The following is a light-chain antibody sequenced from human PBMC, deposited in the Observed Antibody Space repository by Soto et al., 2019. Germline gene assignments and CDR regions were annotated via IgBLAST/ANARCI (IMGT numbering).Light chain of an antibody. V-gene: IGKV3D-20*01. CDR1: QSVRSNY. Sequence: EIVLTQSPATLSLPPGERATLFCGASQSVRSNYLAWYQQKPGLAPRLLIYDASSRAAGIPDRFSGSGCGADFILTISRLEPEDFAVYYCQQYGSSPFTFGPGTKVDIK. J-gene: IGKJ3*01. CDR2: DAS. CDR3: QQYGSSPFT.